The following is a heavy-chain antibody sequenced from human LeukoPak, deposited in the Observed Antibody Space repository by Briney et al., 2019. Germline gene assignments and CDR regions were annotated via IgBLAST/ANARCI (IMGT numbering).Heavy chain of an antibody. CDR1: GFTFSNYW. Sequence: GGSLRLSCAVSGFTFSNYWMGWVRQAPGTGLEWVANIRPGGSEGFYVDSLKGRFTISRDNSKNMLYLQMNSLRAEDTAVYYCVKGRISEDGLDFWGQGTLVTVSS. CDR3: VKGRISEDGLDF. D-gene: IGHD6-13*01. CDR2: IRPGGSEG. J-gene: IGHJ4*02. V-gene: IGHV3-7*03.